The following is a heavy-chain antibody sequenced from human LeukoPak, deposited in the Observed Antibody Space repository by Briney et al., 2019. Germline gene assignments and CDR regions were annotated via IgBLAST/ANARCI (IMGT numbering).Heavy chain of an antibody. Sequence: TGGSLRLSCAASGFTVSSNYMSWVRQAPGKGLEWVSVIYSGGSIYYADSVKGRFTISRDNSKNTLYLQMNSLRAEDTAVYYCARVRWFGELFGDYWGQGTLVTVSS. CDR3: ARVRWFGELFGDY. J-gene: IGHJ4*02. D-gene: IGHD3-10*01. CDR1: GFTVSSNY. CDR2: IYSGGSI. V-gene: IGHV3-53*01.